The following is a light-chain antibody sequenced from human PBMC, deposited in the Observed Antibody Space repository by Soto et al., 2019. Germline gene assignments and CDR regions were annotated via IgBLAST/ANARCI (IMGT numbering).Light chain of an antibody. CDR1: SSNIGAGYD. J-gene: IGLJ3*02. Sequence: QSVLTQPPSVSGAPGQRVTISCTGSSSNIGAGYDVHWYEQLPGTAPKLLMYGNSNRPSGVPDRFSGSKSGTSASLAITGLQAEDEADYYCQSYDSSLSGWVFGGGTKLTVL. CDR3: QSYDSSLSGWV. V-gene: IGLV1-40*01. CDR2: GNS.